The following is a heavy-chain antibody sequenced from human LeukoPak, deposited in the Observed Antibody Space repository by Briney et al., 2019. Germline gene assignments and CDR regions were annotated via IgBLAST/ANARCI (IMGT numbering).Heavy chain of an antibody. D-gene: IGHD6-19*01. CDR3: ARGHSGWYVPAQNWFDP. CDR1: GYTFTGYY. CDR2: INPNSGGT. Sequence: GASVKVSCKASGYTFTGYYMHWVRQAPGQGLEWMGWINPNSGGTNYAQKFQGRVTMTRDTSISTAYMELSRLRSDDTAVYYCARGHSGWYVPAQNWFDPWGQGTLVTVSS. J-gene: IGHJ5*02. V-gene: IGHV1-2*02.